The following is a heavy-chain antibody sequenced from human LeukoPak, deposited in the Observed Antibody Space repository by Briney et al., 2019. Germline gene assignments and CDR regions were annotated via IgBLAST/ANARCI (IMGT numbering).Heavy chain of an antibody. CDR3: ARGQRAHVEWSYYMDV. CDR1: GFTFSNYA. D-gene: IGHD3-3*01. J-gene: IGHJ6*03. CDR2: ISGSDGST. V-gene: IGHV3-23*01. Sequence: GGSLRLSCAASGFTFSNYAMNWVRQAPGKGLEWVSGISGSDGSTYYADSVKGRFTISRDNSKNTLYLQMNSPRADDTAVYYCARGQRAHVEWSYYMDVWGKGTTVTVSS.